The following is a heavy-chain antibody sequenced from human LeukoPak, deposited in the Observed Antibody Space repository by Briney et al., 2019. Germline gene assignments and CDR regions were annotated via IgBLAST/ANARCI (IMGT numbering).Heavy chain of an antibody. D-gene: IGHD3-10*01. J-gene: IGHJ4*02. CDR3: ARGFKGSGSYYNSPYFDY. CDR1: GGSFSGYY. CDR2: INHSGST. V-gene: IGHV4-34*01. Sequence: PSETLSLTCAVYGGSFSGYYWSWIRQPPGKGLEWIGEINHSGSTNYNPSLRSRVTISVDTSKNKLSLKLSSVTAADTAVYYCARGFKGSGSYYNSPYFDYWGQGTLVTVSS.